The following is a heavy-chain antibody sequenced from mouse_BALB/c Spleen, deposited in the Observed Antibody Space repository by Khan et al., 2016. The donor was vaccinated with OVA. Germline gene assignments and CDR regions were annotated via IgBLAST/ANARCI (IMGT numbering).Heavy chain of an antibody. J-gene: IGHJ2*01. CDR1: GYTFINYC. CDR2: INPSSGYT. D-gene: IGHD6-1*01. CDR3: ERRGLRWDFDY. Sequence: QVQLQQSGAELAKPGASVKMSCKVSGYTFINYCILWVKQRPGQGLEWIGYINPSSGYTEYNQNFKDMAILTADTSSSTAYMQLSSLTSEDSAVYYCERRGLRWDFDYWGQGTALTVSS. V-gene: IGHV1-7*01.